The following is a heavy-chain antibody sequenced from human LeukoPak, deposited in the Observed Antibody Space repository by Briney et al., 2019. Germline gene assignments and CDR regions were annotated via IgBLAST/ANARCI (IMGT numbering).Heavy chain of an antibody. CDR3: ARDSMVRRPYYFDY. CDR2: INPNSGGS. Sequence: ASVKVSCKASGYTFTDYYMHWVRQAPGQGLEWMGRINPNSGGSNYAQEFQGRVTMTRDTSISTAYMELNRLRSDDTAVYYCARDSMVRRPYYFDYWGQGTLVTVSS. V-gene: IGHV1-2*06. CDR1: GYTFTDYY. J-gene: IGHJ4*02. D-gene: IGHD3-10*01.